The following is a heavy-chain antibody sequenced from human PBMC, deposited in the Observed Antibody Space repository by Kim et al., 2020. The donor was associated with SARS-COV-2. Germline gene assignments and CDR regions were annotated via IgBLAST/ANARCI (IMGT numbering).Heavy chain of an antibody. D-gene: IGHD3-22*01. J-gene: IGHJ4*02. CDR2: IWYGGTNK. V-gene: IGHV3-33*01. CDR3: ARDYYSESSGYFPFDH. CDR1: GFTFSNYG. Sequence: GGSLRLSCAASGFTFSNYGMHWVRQAPGKGLEWVAVIWYGGTNKYYADSVKGRFTISRDNSKSTLYLQMNSLSAEDTAVYYCARDYYSESSGYFPFDHWGQGTLVTVSS.